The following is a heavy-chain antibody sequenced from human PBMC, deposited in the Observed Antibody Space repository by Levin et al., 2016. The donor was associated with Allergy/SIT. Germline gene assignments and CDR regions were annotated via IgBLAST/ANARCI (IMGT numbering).Heavy chain of an antibody. CDR1: GFTFSSHA. V-gene: IGHV3-23*01. Sequence: GESLKISCAASGFTFSSHAMSWVRQAPGKGLEWVSAVSGRGGSTFYAGSVKGRFTISRDNAKNSLYLQMDSLRAEDTGLYLCARDRYDIGSSWELDHWGQGTLVAVSS. J-gene: IGHJ4*02. D-gene: IGHD6-13*01. CDR3: ARDRYDIGSSWELDH. CDR2: VSGRGGST.